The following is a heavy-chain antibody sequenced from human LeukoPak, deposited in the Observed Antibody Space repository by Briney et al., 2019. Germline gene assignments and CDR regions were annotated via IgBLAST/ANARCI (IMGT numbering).Heavy chain of an antibody. Sequence: ASVNVSCKTSGYTFSSYGITWVRQAPGQGLEWMGWISAYGHTKLARNLKARVTVTIDTSTTTAYMELRSLSSDDTAVYFCARETASGYLGFDFWGQGTLITVSS. CDR2: ISAYGHT. V-gene: IGHV1-18*01. D-gene: IGHD3-3*01. CDR3: ARETASGYLGFDF. J-gene: IGHJ4*02. CDR1: GYTFSSYG.